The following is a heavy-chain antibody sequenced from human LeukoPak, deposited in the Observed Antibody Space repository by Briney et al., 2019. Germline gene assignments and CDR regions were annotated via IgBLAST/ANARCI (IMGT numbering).Heavy chain of an antibody. V-gene: IGHV4-59*08. CDR3: ARHETSSSWTSSFDY. CDR1: GGSITSYY. D-gene: IGHD6-13*01. CDR2: IYDTGST. J-gene: IGHJ4*02. Sequence: PSETLSLTCTVSGGSITSYYWSWTRQPPGKGLEWIGYIYDTGSTNYSPSLKSRVTISVDTSKNQFSLKLTSVTAADTAVYYCARHETSSSWTSSFDYWGQGTLVTVSS.